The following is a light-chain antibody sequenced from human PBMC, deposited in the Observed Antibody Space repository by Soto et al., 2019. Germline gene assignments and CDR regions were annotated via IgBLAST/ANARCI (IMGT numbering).Light chain of an antibody. J-gene: IGKJ1*01. V-gene: IGKV1-5*03. CDR3: QHYNSYSEA. Sequence: DIQMTQSPSTLSGSVGDRVTITCRASQTISSWLAWYQKKPGRAPKLLIYKASTLKSRVQSRFGGSGSGTEFTLTISSLQPYDFATYYCQHYNSYSEAFGQGTKVELK. CDR2: KAS. CDR1: QTISSW.